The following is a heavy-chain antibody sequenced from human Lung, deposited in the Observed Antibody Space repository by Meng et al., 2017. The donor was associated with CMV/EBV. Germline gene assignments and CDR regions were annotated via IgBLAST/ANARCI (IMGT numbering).Heavy chain of an antibody. CDR3: ARSMLEVNRYYYGMDV. D-gene: IGHD1-1*01. Sequence: GGSLRLXCAASGFTFSSFWMAWVRQAPGKGLEWVGNIKQDESEIQYVGSVKGRFTITRDNAKNSLFLQMNSLRAEDTAVYNCARSMLEVNRYYYGMDVWGEGTPVTVSS. J-gene: IGHJ6*04. CDR1: GFTFSSFW. CDR2: IKQDESEI. V-gene: IGHV3-7*01.